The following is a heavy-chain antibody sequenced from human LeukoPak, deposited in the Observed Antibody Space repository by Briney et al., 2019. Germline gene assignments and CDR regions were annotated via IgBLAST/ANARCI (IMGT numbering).Heavy chain of an antibody. CDR3: ARDVQPYYYGSGTESFDY. V-gene: IGHV3-48*01. J-gene: IGHJ4*02. CDR2: ISSSSSTI. D-gene: IGHD3-10*01. Sequence: GGSLRLSCAASGFTFSSYSMNWVRQAPGKGLEWVSYISSSSSTIYYADSVKGRFTISRDNAKNSLYLQMNSLRAEDTAVYYCARDVQPYYYGSGTESFDYWGQGTLVTVSS. CDR1: GFTFSSYS.